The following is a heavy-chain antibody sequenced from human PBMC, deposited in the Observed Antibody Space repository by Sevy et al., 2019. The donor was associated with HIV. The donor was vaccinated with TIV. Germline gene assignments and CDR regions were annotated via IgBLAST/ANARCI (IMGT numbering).Heavy chain of an antibody. V-gene: IGHV4-59*01. CDR3: ARAPPVRSGDDSLNWFDP. D-gene: IGHD5-12*01. CDR1: GGYISAYY. Sequence: SETLSLTCTVSGGYISAYYWSWIRQPPGKGLEYLGYIYYTGSTNNNPSLKSRVTISVDTSKNQFSLKLSSVTAADTAVSSCARAPPVRSGDDSLNWFDPWGQGSLVTVSS. J-gene: IGHJ5*02. CDR2: IYYTGST.